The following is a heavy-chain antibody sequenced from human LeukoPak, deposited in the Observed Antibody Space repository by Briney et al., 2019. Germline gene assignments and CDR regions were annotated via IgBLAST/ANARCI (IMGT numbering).Heavy chain of an antibody. V-gene: IGHV4-39*07. CDR1: GGSISSISYY. CDR3: ARGCSAGTPHNWFDP. CDR2: LYYTGST. Sequence: SETLSLTCTVSGGSISSISYYWGWIRQPPVEGLEWIGSLYYTGSTYYNPSLKSRVTISVDTSKHQFSLKLSAVTAADTAVYYCARGCSAGTPHNWFDPWGQGTLVTVSS. J-gene: IGHJ5*02. D-gene: IGHD6-19*01.